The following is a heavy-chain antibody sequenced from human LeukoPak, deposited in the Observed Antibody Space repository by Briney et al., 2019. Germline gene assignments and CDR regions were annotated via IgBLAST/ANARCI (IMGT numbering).Heavy chain of an antibody. CDR3: ARGQYFDF. J-gene: IGHJ4*02. CDR2: ISAYNGNT. V-gene: IGHV1-18*01. CDR1: GYTLTSYS. Sequence: ASVKVSCRASGYTLTSYSISWVGQAPGQGLEWMGWISAYNGNTDLAQKLQGRVTMTTDTSTSTAYMELRSLRSDDTAVYYCARGQYFDFWGQGALVTVSS.